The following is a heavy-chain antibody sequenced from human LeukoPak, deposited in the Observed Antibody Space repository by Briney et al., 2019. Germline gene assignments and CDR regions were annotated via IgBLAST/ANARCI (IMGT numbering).Heavy chain of an antibody. V-gene: IGHV3-53*01. D-gene: IGHD2-21*02. CDR1: VFTVSSNY. Sequence: GGSLRLSCAASVFTVSSNYMSWVRQAPGKGLEWVSVIYRGGSTYYADSVKGRFTISRDNSKNTLYLQMNSLRAEDTAVYYCASPYCGGDCYRYDAFDIWGQGTMVTVSS. CDR3: ASPYCGGDCYRYDAFDI. CDR2: IYRGGST. J-gene: IGHJ3*02.